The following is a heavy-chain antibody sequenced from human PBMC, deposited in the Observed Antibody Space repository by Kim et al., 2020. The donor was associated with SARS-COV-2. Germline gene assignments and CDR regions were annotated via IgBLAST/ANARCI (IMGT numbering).Heavy chain of an antibody. CDR3: ARDYSGSYDY. V-gene: IGHV3-7*03. D-gene: IGHD6-19*01. Sequence: EKYYFDSVQGRFTISRDNAKNSLYLQMNSLIAEDTAVYFCARDYSGSYDYWGQGTLVTVSS. CDR2: EK. J-gene: IGHJ4*02.